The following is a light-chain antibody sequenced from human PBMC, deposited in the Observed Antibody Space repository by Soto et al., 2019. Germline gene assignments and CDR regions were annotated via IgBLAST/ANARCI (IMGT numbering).Light chain of an antibody. CDR2: KDS. CDR3: QSVDTSGTYV. J-gene: IGLJ1*01. Sequence: SYELTQPPSVSVSPGQTARITCSGDTLPKQYAYWYQQKPGQAPVLVICKDSERPSGIPERFSGSRSGTTVTLTISGVQAEDEADYYCQSVDTSGTYVFGTGTKLTVL. CDR1: TLPKQY. V-gene: IGLV3-25*03.